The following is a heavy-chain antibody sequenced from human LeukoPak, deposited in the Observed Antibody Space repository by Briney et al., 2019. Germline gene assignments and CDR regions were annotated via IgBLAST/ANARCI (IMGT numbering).Heavy chain of an antibody. CDR2: IYYSGST. D-gene: IGHD3-22*01. J-gene: IGHJ5*02. V-gene: IGHV4-39*01. CDR1: GGSISSYY. Sequence: SETLSLTCTVSGGSISSYYWGWIRQPPGKGLEWIGSIYYSGSTYYNPSLKSRVTISVDTSKNQFSLKLSSVTAADTAVYYCARHQITMIVVVLNWFDPWGQGTLVTVSS. CDR3: ARHQITMIVVVLNWFDP.